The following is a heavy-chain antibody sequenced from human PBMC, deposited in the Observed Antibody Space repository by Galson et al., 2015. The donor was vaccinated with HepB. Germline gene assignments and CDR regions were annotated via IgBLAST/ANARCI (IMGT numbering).Heavy chain of an antibody. Sequence: SLRLSCAASEFTFSSYGMHWVRQAPSKGLEWVAVISYDGSNKYYADSVKGRFTISRDNSKNTLYLQMNSLRAEDTAVYYCAKDGDSSGYYRPPLDYWGQGTLVTVSS. J-gene: IGHJ4*02. CDR3: AKDGDSSGYYRPPLDY. D-gene: IGHD3-22*01. CDR2: ISYDGSNK. CDR1: EFTFSSYG. V-gene: IGHV3-30*18.